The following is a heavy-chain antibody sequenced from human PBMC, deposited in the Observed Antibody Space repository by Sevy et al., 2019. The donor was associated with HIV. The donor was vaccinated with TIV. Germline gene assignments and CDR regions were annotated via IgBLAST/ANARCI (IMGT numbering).Heavy chain of an antibody. V-gene: IGHV3-74*01. CDR1: GFTFSSYW. J-gene: IGHJ6*02. Sequence: GGSLRLSCAASGFTFSSYWMHWVRQAPGKGLVWVSRINSDGSSTSYADSVKGRFTISRDNAKNTLYLQMNSLRAEDTAVYYCARDRSSAGDYSPYYYYGMDVWGQGTTVTVSS. CDR3: ARDRSSAGDYSPYYYYGMDV. CDR2: INSDGSST. D-gene: IGHD4-17*01.